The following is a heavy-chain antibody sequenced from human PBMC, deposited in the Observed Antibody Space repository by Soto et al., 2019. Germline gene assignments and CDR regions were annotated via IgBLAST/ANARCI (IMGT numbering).Heavy chain of an antibody. Sequence: GGSLRLSCAASGFTFSSYSMSWVRQAPGKGLEWVSAISGSGGSTYYADSVRGRFTISRDNSKNTLYLQMNSLRAEDTAVYYCAKDLWGDWFDPWGQGTLVTVSS. V-gene: IGHV3-23*01. J-gene: IGHJ5*02. CDR1: GFTFSSYS. CDR3: AKDLWGDWFDP. D-gene: IGHD3-16*01. CDR2: ISGSGGST.